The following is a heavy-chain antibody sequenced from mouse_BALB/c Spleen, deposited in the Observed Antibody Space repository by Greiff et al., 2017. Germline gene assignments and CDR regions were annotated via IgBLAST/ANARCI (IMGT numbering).Heavy chain of an antibody. CDR2: ISSGSSTI. Sequence: EVHLVESGGGLVQPGGSRKLSCAASGFTFSSFGMHWVRQAPEKGLEWVAYISSGSSTIYYADTVKGRFTISRDNPKNTLFLQMTSLRSEDTAMYYCARSTMITAWFADWGQGTLVTVSA. CDR1: GFTFSSFG. CDR3: ARSTMITAWFAD. V-gene: IGHV5-17*02. J-gene: IGHJ3*01. D-gene: IGHD2-4*01.